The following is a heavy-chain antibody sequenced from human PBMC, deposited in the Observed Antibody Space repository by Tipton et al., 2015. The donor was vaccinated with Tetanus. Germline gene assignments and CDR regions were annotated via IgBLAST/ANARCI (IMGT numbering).Heavy chain of an antibody. CDR1: GGSIRGGTFY. Sequence: TLSLTCTVSGGSIRGGTFYWGWIRQPPGKGLEWIGSIYESGDTYYIPSLKSRVTISVDTSKNQFSLNLNSMAAVDTGVYYCARHQSGYFTPFDYWGQGNLVTVSS. V-gene: IGHV4-39*01. D-gene: IGHD3-3*01. CDR3: ARHQSGYFTPFDY. CDR2: IYESGDT. J-gene: IGHJ4*02.